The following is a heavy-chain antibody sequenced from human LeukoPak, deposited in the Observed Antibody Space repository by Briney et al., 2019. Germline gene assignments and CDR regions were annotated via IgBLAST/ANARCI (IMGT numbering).Heavy chain of an antibody. V-gene: IGHV3-23*01. J-gene: IGHJ6*02. D-gene: IGHD2-15*01. CDR3: AKRFPGGPKSYYYGMDV. Sequence: PGGSLRLSCAASGFTFSSYAMSWVRQAPGKGLEWVSAISGSGGSTYYADSVKSRFTISRDNSKNTLYLQMNSLRAEDTAVYYCAKRFPGGPKSYYYGMDVWGQGTTVTVSS. CDR2: ISGSGGST. CDR1: GFTFSSYA.